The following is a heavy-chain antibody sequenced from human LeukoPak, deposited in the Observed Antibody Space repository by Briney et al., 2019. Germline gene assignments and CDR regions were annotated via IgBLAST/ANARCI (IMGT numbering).Heavy chain of an antibody. V-gene: IGHV4-59*11. D-gene: IGHD6-13*01. CDR3: ARAGYIATAHLDLDH. Sequence: SETLSLTCTVSGASISTHYWSWIRQPPEKGPEWIGDFYFSGSANYNPSLKSRATISGDTSKNQFSLSLRSVTAADTAVYYCARAGYIATAHLDLDHWGRGTLVTVSS. CDR2: FYFSGSA. J-gene: IGHJ4*02. CDR1: GASISTHY.